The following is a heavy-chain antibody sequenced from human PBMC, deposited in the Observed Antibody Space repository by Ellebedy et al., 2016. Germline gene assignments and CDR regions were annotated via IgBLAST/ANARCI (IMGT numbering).Heavy chain of an antibody. J-gene: IGHJ4*02. CDR2: INSDGSST. CDR1: GSTFSSYW. Sequence: GGSLRLSCAASGSTFSSYWMHWVRQAPGKGLVWVSRINSDGSSTSYADSVKGRFTISRDNAKNSLYLQMNSLRVEDTAVYYCTRDYYGSGPDLDYWGQGTLVTVSS. V-gene: IGHV3-74*01. CDR3: TRDYYGSGPDLDY. D-gene: IGHD3-10*01.